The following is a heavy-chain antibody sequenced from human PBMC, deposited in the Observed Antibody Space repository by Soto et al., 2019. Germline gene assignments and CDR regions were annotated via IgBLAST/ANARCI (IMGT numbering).Heavy chain of an antibody. CDR3: AVTGADCGSGYYPYYFDY. CDR2: TYHSGNP. Sequence: SETLSLTCGVSGDTISTGGYSWAWIRQPPGKALEWIGHTYHSGNPYYNPSLKSRVIISVDRSKNQFSLKLSSVTAADTAVYYCAVTGADCGSGYYPYYFDYWGQGSLVTVSS. V-gene: IGHV4-30-2*01. J-gene: IGHJ4*02. D-gene: IGHD3-22*01. CDR1: GDTISTGGYS.